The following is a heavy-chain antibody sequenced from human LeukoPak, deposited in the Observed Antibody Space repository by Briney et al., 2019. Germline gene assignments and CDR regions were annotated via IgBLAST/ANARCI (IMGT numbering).Heavy chain of an antibody. CDR1: GFTVSSNY. CDR2: IYSGGST. V-gene: IGHV3-53*01. J-gene: IGHJ4*02. Sequence: PGGSLRLSCAASGFTVSSNYMSWVRQAPGKGLEWVSVIYSGGSTYYADSVKGRFTISRDNAKNSLYLQMNSLRAEDTAVYYCARDRPTYYFDYWGQGTLVTVSS. CDR3: ARDRPTYYFDY.